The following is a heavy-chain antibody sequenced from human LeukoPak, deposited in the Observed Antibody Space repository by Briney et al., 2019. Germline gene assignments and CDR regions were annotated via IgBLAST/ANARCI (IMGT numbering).Heavy chain of an antibody. D-gene: IGHD1-26*01. J-gene: IGHJ4*02. CDR2: ISYDGSNK. Sequence: GRSLRLSCAASGFTFSSYAMHWVRQAPGKGLEWVAVISYDGSNKYYADSVKGRFTISRDNSKNTLYLQMNSLRAEDTAVYYCARGGLVGATPFDYWGQGTLVTVSS. CDR3: ARGGLVGATPFDY. V-gene: IGHV3-30*04. CDR1: GFTFSSYA.